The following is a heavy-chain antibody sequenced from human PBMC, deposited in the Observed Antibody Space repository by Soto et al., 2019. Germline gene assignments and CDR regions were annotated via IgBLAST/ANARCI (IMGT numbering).Heavy chain of an antibody. CDR1: GYSISSGYY. D-gene: IGHD2-2*01. CDR2: ILHSGST. V-gene: IGHV4-38-2*01. CDR3: ATLPAAMYFYGSDV. Sequence: PSETLSLTCAVSGYSISSGYYWGWLRQPPGKGLEWIGSILHSGSTYYNPSLKSRLTLSVDTSEDQFSLNLSSVTATDTGVYYCATLPAAMYFYGSDVWGPGTTVTVS. J-gene: IGHJ6*02.